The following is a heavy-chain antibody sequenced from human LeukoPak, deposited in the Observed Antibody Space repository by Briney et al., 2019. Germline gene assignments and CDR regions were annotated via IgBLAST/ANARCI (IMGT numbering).Heavy chain of an antibody. D-gene: IGHD5-12*01. CDR1: GFIFSNYW. V-gene: IGHV3-7*01. CDR2: IKPDGSGE. J-gene: IGHJ4*02. CDR3: VRSGGYGWDY. Sequence: GGTLRLSCAASGFIFSNYWMTWVRQAPGKALEWVANIKPDGSGEYYVDSLKGRFTISRDNAENSLFLQMNNLRVDDTAVYYCVRSGGYGWDYWGQGAVVTVSS.